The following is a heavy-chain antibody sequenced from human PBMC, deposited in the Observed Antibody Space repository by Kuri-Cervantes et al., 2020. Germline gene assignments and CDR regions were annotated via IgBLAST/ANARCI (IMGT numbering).Heavy chain of an antibody. V-gene: IGHV4-59*01. D-gene: IGHD1-26*01. CDR1: GGSISSYY. J-gene: IGHJ6*02. CDR3: ASNSGSALFNYYYYGMDV. Sequence: ESLKISCTVPGGSISSYYWSWIRQPPGKGLEWIGYIYYSGSTNYNPSFKSRVTISVDKSTNQFSLKLSSVTAADTAVYYCASNSGSALFNYYYYGMDVWGQGPTVTVSS. CDR2: IYYSGST.